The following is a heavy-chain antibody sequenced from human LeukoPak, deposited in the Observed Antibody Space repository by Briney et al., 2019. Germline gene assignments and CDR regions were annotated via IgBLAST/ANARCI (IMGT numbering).Heavy chain of an antibody. CDR2: IFVGSGST. Sequence: VASVEGSCMFSRFSYTMSATQSVRQARGQLREWIGWIFVGSGSTNYAQKFQERVTITRDMSTSTAYMELSSLRSEDTAVYYCAAAGLRYDFWSGTTFWSRFDPWGQGTLVTVS. CDR1: RFSYTMSA. CDR3: AAAGLRYDFWSGTTFWSRFDP. D-gene: IGHD3-3*01. V-gene: IGHV1-58*02. J-gene: IGHJ5*02.